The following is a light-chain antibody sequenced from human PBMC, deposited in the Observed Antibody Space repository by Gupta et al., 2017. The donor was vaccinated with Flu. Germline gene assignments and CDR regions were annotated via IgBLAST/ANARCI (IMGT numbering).Light chain of an antibody. V-gene: IGKV1-5*03. J-gene: IGKJ2*01. CDR3: QQYNSYPYT. Sequence: DIQMTQSPSTLSTSVGDRVTITCRASQSISYWLAWYQQKPGQAPKLLIYKASSLESGVPSRFSGSGAGTEFTLPISSLQPDDLATYYCQQYNSYPYTFGQGTKLEIK. CDR2: KAS. CDR1: QSISYW.